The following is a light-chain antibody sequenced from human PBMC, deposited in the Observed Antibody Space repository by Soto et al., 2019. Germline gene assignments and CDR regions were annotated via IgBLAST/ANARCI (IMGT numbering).Light chain of an antibody. V-gene: IGKV1-5*01. CDR2: AAS. Sequence: DIQMTQSPSTLSASVGDRVTITCRASQSISSWLAWYQQKPGKAPKLLIYAASSLQSGVPSRFSGSGSGTDSTFTISRLQPEDIATYYCQQYENLPTFGQGTRLEIK. CDR3: QQYENLPT. CDR1: QSISSW. J-gene: IGKJ5*01.